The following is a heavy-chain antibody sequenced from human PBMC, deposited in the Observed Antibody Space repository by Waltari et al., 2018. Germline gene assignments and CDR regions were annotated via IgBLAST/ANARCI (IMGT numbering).Heavy chain of an antibody. CDR2: INPRGNVI. D-gene: IGHD3-10*01. Sequence: EVQLVESGGGLVLPGGSLRLSCAASGFTVTTYWMHWVRQAPGKGLVWVSRINPRGNVINYADSVKGRFTISRDIAKNTLQLQMSSLRAEDTAIYYCIKDAYGPNDYWGQGALVTVSS. V-gene: IGHV3-74*01. J-gene: IGHJ4*02. CDR1: GFTVTTYW. CDR3: IKDAYGPNDY.